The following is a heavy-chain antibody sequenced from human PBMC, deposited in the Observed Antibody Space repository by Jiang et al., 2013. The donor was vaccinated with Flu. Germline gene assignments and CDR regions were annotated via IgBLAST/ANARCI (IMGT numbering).Heavy chain of an antibody. V-gene: IGHV4-59*01. Sequence: ELLKPSETLSLTCTVSGDSISRSYWSWIRQPPGKGLEWIGYISYSGFTKYSPSLKSRVTLSLDTSKHQFSLKLASVTRAGTAVYYCTREGDFLGXHNXFDIWGQGHWSPSLQ. CDR3: TREGDFLGXHNXFDI. D-gene: IGHD3-16*01. CDR2: ISYSGFT. J-gene: IGHJ3*02. CDR1: GDSISRSY.